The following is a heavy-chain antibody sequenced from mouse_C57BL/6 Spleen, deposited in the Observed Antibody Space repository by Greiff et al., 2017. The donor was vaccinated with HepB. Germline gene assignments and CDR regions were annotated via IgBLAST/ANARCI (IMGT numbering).Heavy chain of an antibody. V-gene: IGHV14-4*01. Sequence: EVQVVESGAELVRPGASVKLSCTASGFNIKDDYMHWVKQRPEQGLEWIGWIDPENGDTEYASKFQGKATITADTSSNTAYLQLSSLTSEDTAVYYCTTRSAYYGSSYAYWGQGTLVTVSA. J-gene: IGHJ3*01. CDR2: IDPENGDT. CDR1: GFNIKDDY. CDR3: TTRSAYYGSSYAY. D-gene: IGHD1-1*01.